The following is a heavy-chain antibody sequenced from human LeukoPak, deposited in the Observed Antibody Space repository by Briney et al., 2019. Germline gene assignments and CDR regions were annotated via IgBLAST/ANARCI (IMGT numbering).Heavy chain of an antibody. D-gene: IGHD1-26*01. CDR2: ISVYNGNT. V-gene: IGHV1-18*01. CDR3: ARDPYSGSPYYFGY. J-gene: IGHJ4*02. Sequence: ASVKVSCKASGYTFTSYGISWVRQAPGQGLEWMGWISVYNGNTNYAQKLQGRVTMTTDTSTSTAYMELRGLRSDDTAVYYCARDPYSGSPYYFGYWGQGTLVTVSS. CDR1: GYTFTSYG.